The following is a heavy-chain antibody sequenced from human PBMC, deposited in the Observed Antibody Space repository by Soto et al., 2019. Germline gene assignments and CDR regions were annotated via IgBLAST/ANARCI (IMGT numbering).Heavy chain of an antibody. Sequence: HPGGSLRLSCAASGFTFSSYAMSWVRQAPGKGLEWVSAISGSGGSTYYADSVKGRFTISRDNSKNTLYLQMNSLRAEGTAVYYCAKARAQYYDFWSGYPVDYWGQGTLVTVSS. J-gene: IGHJ4*02. CDR3: AKARAQYYDFWSGYPVDY. CDR2: ISGSGGST. CDR1: GFTFSSYA. D-gene: IGHD3-3*01. V-gene: IGHV3-23*01.